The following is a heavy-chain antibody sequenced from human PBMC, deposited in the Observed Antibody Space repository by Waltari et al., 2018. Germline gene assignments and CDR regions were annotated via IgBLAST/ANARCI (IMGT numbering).Heavy chain of an antibody. V-gene: IGHV3-30*01. CDR1: GFTFRSYV. CDR2: ISYDGSNK. Sequence: VQLVESGGGVVQLGRSLGLSFAASGFTFRSYVFHWVRQAPGKGLEWVEVISYDGSNKYYADSVKGRFTISRDKSKNTLYLQMNSLRAEDTAVYYCARDGTRGVDTAMANYWGQGTLVTVSS. CDR3: ARDGTRGVDTAMANY. D-gene: IGHD5-18*01. J-gene: IGHJ4*02.